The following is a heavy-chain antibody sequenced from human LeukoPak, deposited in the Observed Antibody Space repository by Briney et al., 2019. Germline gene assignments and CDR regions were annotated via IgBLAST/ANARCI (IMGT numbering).Heavy chain of an antibody. CDR2: ISGSGGST. CDR1: GGSISSGGYY. CDR3: AKGGGYCSSTSCSTLDY. D-gene: IGHD2-2*01. V-gene: IGHV3-23*01. J-gene: IGHJ4*02. Sequence: ETLSLTCTVSGGSISSGGYYWSWIRQHPGKGLEWVSAISGSGGSTYYADSVKGRFTISRDNSKNTLYLQMNNLRAEDTAVYYCAKGGGYCSSTSCSTLDYWGQGTLVTVSS.